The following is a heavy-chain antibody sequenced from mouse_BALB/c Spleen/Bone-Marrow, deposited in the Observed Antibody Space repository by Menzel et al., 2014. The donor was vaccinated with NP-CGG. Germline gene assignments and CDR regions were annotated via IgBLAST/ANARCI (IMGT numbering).Heavy chain of an antibody. D-gene: IGHD2-3*01. V-gene: IGHV5-12-2*01. CDR1: GFTFXSYT. Sequence: EVQRVESGGNLVQPGGSLKLSCAASGFTFXSYTMSWVRQTPEKRLEWVAYISNGGGSTYYPDTVKGRFTISRDNATNTLYLQMSSLKSEDTAMYYCARQSYEGFAYWGQGTLVTVSA. CDR3: ARQSYEGFAY. CDR2: ISNGGGST. J-gene: IGHJ3*01.